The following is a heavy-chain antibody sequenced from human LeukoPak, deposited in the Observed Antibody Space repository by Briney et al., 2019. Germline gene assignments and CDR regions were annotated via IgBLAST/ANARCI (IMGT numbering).Heavy chain of an antibody. J-gene: IGHJ4*02. CDR2: TFYRSKWYN. D-gene: IGHD2-15*01. Sequence: SQTLSLTCVIAGDSVSSNTAAWNWIRQSPLRGLEWLGRTFYRSKWYNDYAGSVKSRITISPDTFKNHFSLHLDSVTPEDTAMYYCARDGWPAFDYWGQGSLVTVSS. CDR3: ARDGWPAFDY. CDR1: GDSVSSNTAA. V-gene: IGHV6-1*01.